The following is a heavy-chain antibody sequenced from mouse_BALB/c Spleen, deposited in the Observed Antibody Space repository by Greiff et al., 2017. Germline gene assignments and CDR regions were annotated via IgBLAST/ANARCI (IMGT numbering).Heavy chain of an antibody. J-gene: IGHJ3*01. Sequence: QVQLKESGAELVRPGASVTLSCKASGYTFTDYEMHWVKQTPVHGLEWIGAIDPETGGTAYNQKFKGKATLTADKSSSTAYMELRSLTSEDSAVYYCTRRGNYAWFAYWGQGTLVTVSA. CDR3: TRRGNYAWFAY. V-gene: IGHV1-15*01. CDR2: IDPETGGT. D-gene: IGHD2-1*01. CDR1: GYTFTDYE.